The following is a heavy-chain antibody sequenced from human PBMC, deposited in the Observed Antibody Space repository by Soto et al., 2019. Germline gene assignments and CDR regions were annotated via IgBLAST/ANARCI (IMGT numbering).Heavy chain of an antibody. CDR3: ARDYYHETSGYAPQSY. D-gene: IGHD3-22*01. CDR2: VYYSGST. CDR1: GGSISDYY. Sequence: SETLSLTCTVSGGSISDYYWSWIRQPPGKGLEWIGYVYYSGSTNYNPSLKSRVTISIDPSKNQFSLKVSSVTAADTAVYYCARDYYHETSGYAPQSYWGPGPL. V-gene: IGHV4-59*01. J-gene: IGHJ4*02.